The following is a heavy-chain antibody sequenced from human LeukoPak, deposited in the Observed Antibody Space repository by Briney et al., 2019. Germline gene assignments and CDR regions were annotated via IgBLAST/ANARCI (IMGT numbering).Heavy chain of an antibody. Sequence: SETLSLTCTVSGGSISSYYWSWIRQPPGKGLEWIGSIYYSGSTYYNPSLKSRVTISVDTSKNQFSLKLSSVTAADTAVYYCAKVYYYGSGSRDYWGQGTLVTVSS. D-gene: IGHD3-10*01. CDR3: AKVYYYGSGSRDY. CDR1: GGSISSYY. V-gene: IGHV4-59*05. J-gene: IGHJ4*02. CDR2: IYYSGST.